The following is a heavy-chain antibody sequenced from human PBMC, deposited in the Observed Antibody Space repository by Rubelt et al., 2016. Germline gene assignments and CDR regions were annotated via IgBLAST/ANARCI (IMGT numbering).Heavy chain of an antibody. CDR1: GFTFDDYA. V-gene: IGHV3-43D*03. J-gene: IGHJ4*02. CDR2: ISWDDGST. D-gene: IGHD7-27*01. CDR3: AKGGPLTGDLSPVDY. Sequence: ESGGGLVQPGGSLRLSCATSGFTFDDYAMHWVRQAPGKGLECVSLISWDDGSTYYADSVKGRFTISRDNTKTSLYLQMNSLRTEDTALYYCAKGGPLTGDLSPVDYWGQGSLVTVSS.